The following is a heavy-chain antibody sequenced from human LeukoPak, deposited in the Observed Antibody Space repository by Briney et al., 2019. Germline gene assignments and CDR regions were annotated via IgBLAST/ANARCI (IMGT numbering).Heavy chain of an antibody. J-gene: IGHJ5*02. V-gene: IGHV1-2*02. Sequence: GASVKVSCKASGYTFTGYYMHWVRQAPGQGLEWMGWINPNSGGTNYAQKFQGRVTMTRDTSISTAYMELSRLRSDDTAVYYCARGTERWLVRGGRGSFDPWGQGTLVTVSS. CDR2: INPNSGGT. CDR3: ARGTERWLVRGGRGSFDP. D-gene: IGHD6-19*01. CDR1: GYTFTGYY.